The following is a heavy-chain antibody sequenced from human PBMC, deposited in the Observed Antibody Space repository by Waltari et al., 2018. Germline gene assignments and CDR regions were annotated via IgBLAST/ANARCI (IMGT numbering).Heavy chain of an antibody. J-gene: IGHJ4*02. Sequence: QVQLVESGGGVVQPGRCLRLSCAASGFTFSTSALHWVRQAPGKGLEWVAVILHDGSNKYYADSVKGRFTISRDNSKNTLYLQMNSLRAEDTATYFCARDRQSGGFRYDYWGQGTLVTVSS. D-gene: IGHD1-1*01. CDR2: ILHDGSNK. V-gene: IGHV3-30*01. CDR1: GFTFSTSA. CDR3: ARDRQSGGFRYDY.